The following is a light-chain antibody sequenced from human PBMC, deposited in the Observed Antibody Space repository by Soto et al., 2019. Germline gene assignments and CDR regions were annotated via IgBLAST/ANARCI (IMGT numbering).Light chain of an antibody. CDR3: HQYKSYPLT. Sequence: EIEMTQSPSTLSASAGDRVTLTCRASQSISSNLAWYQQKLGKAPKLLIYGASTRESGFPSRFSGSGSGTEFTLTIRSLQPEDFAPYYCHQYKSYPLTFGQGTKVEF. J-gene: IGKJ1*01. CDR2: GAS. V-gene: IGKV3-15*01. CDR1: QSISSN.